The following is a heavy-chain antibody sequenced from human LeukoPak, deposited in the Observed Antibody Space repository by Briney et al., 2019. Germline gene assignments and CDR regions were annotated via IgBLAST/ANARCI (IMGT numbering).Heavy chain of an antibody. CDR1: GFTFSSYA. CDR3: TKVDYDFWSGYYGNYYYYYMDV. J-gene: IGHJ6*03. V-gene: IGHV3-23*01. CDR2: ISGSGGST. D-gene: IGHD3-3*01. Sequence: QTGGSLRLSCAASGFTFSSYAMSWVRQAPGKGLEWVSAISGSGGSTYYADSVKGRFTISRDNSKNTLYLQMNSLRAEDTAVYYCTKVDYDFWSGYYGNYYYYYMDVWGKGTTVTVSS.